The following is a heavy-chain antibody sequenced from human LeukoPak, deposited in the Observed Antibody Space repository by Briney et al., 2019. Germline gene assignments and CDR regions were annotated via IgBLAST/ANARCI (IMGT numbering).Heavy chain of an antibody. V-gene: IGHV3-23*01. Sequence: GGSLRLSCAASGFTFSNYAMSWVRQAPGRGQEWVSGISGTGANTYYADSVKGRFTISRDNSKSTLYLQMNGLRAEDTAVYFCAKDGHTSGWYYFDYWGQGTLVTVSS. J-gene: IGHJ4*02. CDR3: AKDGHTSGWYYFDY. CDR1: GFTFSNYA. CDR2: ISGTGANT. D-gene: IGHD6-19*01.